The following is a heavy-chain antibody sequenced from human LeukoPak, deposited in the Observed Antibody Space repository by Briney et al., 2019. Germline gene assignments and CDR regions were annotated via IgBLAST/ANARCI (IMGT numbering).Heavy chain of an antibody. CDR2: ISYDGSNK. D-gene: IGHD3-9*01. Sequence: GGSLRLSCAASGFTFSSYAMHWVRQAPGKGLEWVAVISYDGSNKYYADSVKGRFTISRDNSKNTLYLQMNSLRAEDTAVYYCAKGSRYFDWLLSAYYYYYMDVWGKGTTVTVSS. J-gene: IGHJ6*03. CDR3: AKGSRYFDWLLSAYYYYYMDV. CDR1: GFTFSSYA. V-gene: IGHV3-30*04.